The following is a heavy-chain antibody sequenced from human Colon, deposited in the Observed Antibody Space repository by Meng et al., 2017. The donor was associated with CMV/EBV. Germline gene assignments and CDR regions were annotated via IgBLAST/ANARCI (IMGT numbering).Heavy chain of an antibody. D-gene: IGHD3-10*01. Sequence: GGSLRLSCEVSGFTFSKYFMTWVRQTPGKGLEWVAAISSSGDRTYYADSMEGRFTISRDNSKNASYLQMDNLRVEDTAVYYCTRAILGPIIGEFEYWGQGTLVTVSS. CDR3: TRAILGPIIGEFEY. CDR1: GFTFSKYF. CDR2: ISSSGDRT. J-gene: IGHJ4*02. V-gene: IGHV3-23*01.